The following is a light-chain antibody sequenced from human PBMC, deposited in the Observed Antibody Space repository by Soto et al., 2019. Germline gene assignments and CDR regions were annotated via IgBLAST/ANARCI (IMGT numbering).Light chain of an antibody. Sequence: QSVLTQPPSVSGAPGERVTNSCTWGSSNNGAGYDVHLYQQLPGRAPKLLIYGNTNRPSGVPDRFSGSKSGTSASLAITGLQAEDEADYYCSSYAGSNNLRVFGTGTKVTVL. J-gene: IGLJ1*01. CDR1: SSNNGAGYD. CDR3: SSYAGSNNLRV. CDR2: GNT. V-gene: IGLV1-40*01.